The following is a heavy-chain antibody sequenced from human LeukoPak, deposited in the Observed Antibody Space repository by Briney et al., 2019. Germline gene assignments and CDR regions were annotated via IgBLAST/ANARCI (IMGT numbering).Heavy chain of an antibody. CDR3: AKVYSSGWSYFDY. J-gene: IGHJ4*02. Sequence: PGRSLRLSCAASGFTFSSYGMHWVRQAPGKGLEWVAVISYDGSNKYYADSVKGRFTISRDNSKNTLYLQMNSLRAEDTAVYYCAKVYSSGWSYFDYWGQGTLVTVSS. CDR2: ISYDGSNK. CDR1: GFTFSSYG. V-gene: IGHV3-30*18. D-gene: IGHD6-19*01.